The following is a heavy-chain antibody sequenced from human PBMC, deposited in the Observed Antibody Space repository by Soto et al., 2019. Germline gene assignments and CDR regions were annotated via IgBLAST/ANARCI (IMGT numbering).Heavy chain of an antibody. V-gene: IGHV5-51*01. CDR2: IYPGDSDT. CDR1: GYTFSTYW. Sequence: GESLKLSCKGSGYTFSTYWIGWVRQMPGRGLEWMGIIYPGDSDTRYTPSFEGQVTLSADKSISTAYLQWSSLKASDTATYYCARPLNGGYVYWGQGTPVTVSS. CDR3: ARPLNGGYVY. D-gene: IGHD5-12*01. J-gene: IGHJ4*02.